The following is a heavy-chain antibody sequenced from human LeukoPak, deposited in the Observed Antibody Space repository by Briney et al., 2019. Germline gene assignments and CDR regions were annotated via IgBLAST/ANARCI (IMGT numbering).Heavy chain of an antibody. CDR3: AADRVYRSSGRSWGFFDY. D-gene: IGHD6-19*01. V-gene: IGHV1-24*01. Sequence: EASVKVSCKISGCCLSDLSIHWVREAPGEGLEWMGGFDSENNKMVYSQKFQGRVTMTEDTSADTAYMELTSLRTEGSGVYFCAADRVYRSSGRSWGFFDYWGQGTLVIVSS. CDR2: FDSENNKM. CDR1: GCCLSDLS. J-gene: IGHJ4*02.